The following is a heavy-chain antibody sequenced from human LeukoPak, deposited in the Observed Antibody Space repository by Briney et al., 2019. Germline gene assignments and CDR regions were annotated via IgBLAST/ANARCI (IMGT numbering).Heavy chain of an antibody. V-gene: IGHV1-24*01. J-gene: IGHJ4*02. CDR2: FDPEDGET. Sequence: ASVKVSCKVSGYTLIELSMHWVRQAPGKGLEWMGGFDPEDGETIYAQKFQGRVTMTEDTSTDTAHMELSSLRSEDTALYYCATDRIYGDYSFDYWGQGTLVTVSS. CDR3: ATDRIYGDYSFDY. D-gene: IGHD4-17*01. CDR1: GYTLIELS.